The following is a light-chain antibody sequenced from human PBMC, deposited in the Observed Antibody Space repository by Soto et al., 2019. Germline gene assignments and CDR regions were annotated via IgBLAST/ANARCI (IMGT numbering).Light chain of an antibody. J-gene: IGKJ1*01. Sequence: EIVMTQSPATLSVSPGERATLSCRASQRISSNLAWYQYKPGQAPRLLIFGASTRATGIPARFSGSGSETEFTLTISSLQSEDFAVYYCQQYNNWPPWTFGQGTKVEIK. V-gene: IGKV3-15*01. CDR2: GAS. CDR1: QRISSN. CDR3: QQYNNWPPWT.